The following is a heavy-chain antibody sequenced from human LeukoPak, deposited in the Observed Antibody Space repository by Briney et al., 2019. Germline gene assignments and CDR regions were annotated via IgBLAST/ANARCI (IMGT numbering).Heavy chain of an antibody. CDR3: AKERKPFYNWIYGFDY. CDR1: GFTLSNYG. Sequence: GRSLRLSCAASGFTLSNYGMHWARQAPGKGLEWVAVVSYDGSNKYYADSVKGRFTVSRDNSKNTLYLQMNSLRSEDTAVYYCAKERKPFYNWIYGFDYWGQGTLVTVSS. D-gene: IGHD1-7*01. CDR2: VSYDGSNK. J-gene: IGHJ4*02. V-gene: IGHV3-30*18.